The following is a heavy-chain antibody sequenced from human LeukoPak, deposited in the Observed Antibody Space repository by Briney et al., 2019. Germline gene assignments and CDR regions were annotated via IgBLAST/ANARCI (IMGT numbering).Heavy chain of an antibody. Sequence: GGSLRLSCAASGFTFSNYEMNWVRQAPGKGLEWASFISSSGSNTYYADSVKGRFTISRDNAKNSLYLQMDSLRAEDTAVYYCARGGAVAGRTFDYWGQGTLVSVSS. V-gene: IGHV3-48*03. CDR2: ISSSGSNT. CDR1: GFTFSNYE. D-gene: IGHD6-19*01. CDR3: ARGGAVAGRTFDY. J-gene: IGHJ4*02.